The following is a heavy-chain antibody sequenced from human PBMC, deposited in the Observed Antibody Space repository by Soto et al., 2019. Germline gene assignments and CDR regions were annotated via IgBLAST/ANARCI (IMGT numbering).Heavy chain of an antibody. CDR3: ARVWIFGVVFDY. D-gene: IGHD3-3*01. CDR1: GFTFSIYW. Sequence: GGSLRLSCAASGFTFSIYWMSWVRPAPGKGLEWVANIKQDGSEKYYVDSVKGRFTISRDNAKNSLYLQMNSLRAEDTAVYYCARVWIFGVVFDYWGQGTLVTVSS. V-gene: IGHV3-7*01. CDR2: IKQDGSEK. J-gene: IGHJ4*02.